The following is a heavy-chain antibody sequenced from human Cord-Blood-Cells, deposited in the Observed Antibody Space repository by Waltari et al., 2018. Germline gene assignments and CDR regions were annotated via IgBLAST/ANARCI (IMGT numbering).Heavy chain of an antibody. Sequence: QVQLQQWGAGLLKPSETLSLTCAVYGGSFSGYYWSWIRQPPGQGLEWIGEINHSGSTNYNPSLKSRVTISVDTSKNQFSLKLSSVTAADTAVYYCARGPRYCSSTSCYNWFDPWGQGTLVTVSS. CDR2: INHSGST. D-gene: IGHD2-2*01. J-gene: IGHJ5*02. CDR3: ARGPRYCSSTSCYNWFDP. CDR1: GGSFSGYY. V-gene: IGHV4-34*01.